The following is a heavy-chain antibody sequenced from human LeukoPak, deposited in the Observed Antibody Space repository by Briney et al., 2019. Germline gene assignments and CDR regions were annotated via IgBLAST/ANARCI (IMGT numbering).Heavy chain of an antibody. J-gene: IGHJ4*02. V-gene: IGHV4-39*01. CDR3: ARVEEVSSSWPFDY. D-gene: IGHD6-13*01. CDR2: IYYSGST. CDR1: GGSISSSSYY. Sequence: SETLSLTCTVSGGSISSSSYYWGWIRQPPGKGLEWIGSIYYSGSTYYNPPLKSRVTISVDTSKNQFSLKLSSVTAADTAVYYCARVEEVSSSWPFDYWGQGTLVTVSS.